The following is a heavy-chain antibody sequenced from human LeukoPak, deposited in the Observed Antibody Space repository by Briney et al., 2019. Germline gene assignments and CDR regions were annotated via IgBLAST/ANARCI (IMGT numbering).Heavy chain of an antibody. CDR1: GFTFGNYA. CDR3: ARDRGDY. D-gene: IGHD5-24*01. J-gene: IGHJ4*02. V-gene: IGHV3-30*14. CDR2: TSYNGNNK. Sequence: GGSLRLSCVGSGFTFGNYAMHWVRLTPGKGLEWVAATSYNGNNKNEADSVKGRFTISRDNSENTLYLQMNSLRAEDTAVYYCARDRGDYWGQGTLVTVSS.